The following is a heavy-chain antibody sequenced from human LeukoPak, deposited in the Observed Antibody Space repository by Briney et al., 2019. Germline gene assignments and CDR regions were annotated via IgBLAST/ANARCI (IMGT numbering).Heavy chain of an antibody. V-gene: IGHV1-2*02. D-gene: IGHD3-22*01. J-gene: IGHJ6*03. CDR2: INPNSGGT. Sequence: ASVKVSCKASGYTFTGYYMHWVRQAPGQGLEWMGWINPNSGGTNYAQKFQGRVTMTRDTSISTAYMELSRLRSDDTAVYYCAKPPYYYDSSGYLGYMDVWGKGTTVTVSS. CDR1: GYTFTGYY. CDR3: AKPPYYYDSSGYLGYMDV.